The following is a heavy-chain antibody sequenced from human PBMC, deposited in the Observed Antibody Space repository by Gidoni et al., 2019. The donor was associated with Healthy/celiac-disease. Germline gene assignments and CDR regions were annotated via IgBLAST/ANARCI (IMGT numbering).Heavy chain of an antibody. CDR1: GFTFSSYA. V-gene: IGHV3-23*01. D-gene: IGHD2-21*02. CDR3: AKDPYCGGDCGYRQNCYFDL. CDR2: IRGSGGST. J-gene: IGHJ2*01. Sequence: EVQLLESGGGLVQPGGSLRLSCAASGFTFSSYAMSWVRQAPGKVLEWVSAIRGSGGSTYYADSVKGRFTISRDNSKNTLYLQMNSLRAEDTAVYYCAKDPYCGGDCGYRQNCYFDLWGRGTLVTVSS.